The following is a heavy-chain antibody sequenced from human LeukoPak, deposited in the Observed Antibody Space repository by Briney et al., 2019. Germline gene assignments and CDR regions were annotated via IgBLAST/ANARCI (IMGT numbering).Heavy chain of an antibody. Sequence: RGESLKISCEASGYSFTSYWIGWVRQMPGKGLEWMGIIFPAGSGTRYSPSFQGQVTISADKSINTAYLQWSSLKASDTAIYYCARQQAVAGPGIDYWGQGTVVTVPS. D-gene: IGHD6-19*01. CDR3: ARQQAVAGPGIDY. CDR2: IFPAGSGT. CDR1: GYSFTSYW. V-gene: IGHV5-51*01. J-gene: IGHJ4*02.